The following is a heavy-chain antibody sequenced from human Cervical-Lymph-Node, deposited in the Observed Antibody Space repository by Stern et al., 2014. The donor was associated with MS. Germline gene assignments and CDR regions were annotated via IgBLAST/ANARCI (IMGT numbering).Heavy chain of an antibody. CDR2: IIPIFDTP. CDR3: VLPSTVTTAAFDV. Sequence: VQLVESWAEVKKPGSSVKVSCKASGGTFSTFSINWVRQVPGQSLEWMGGIIPIFDTPNFAQKFQGRVTIIADSSTSTVYMALNSLRFDDTAVYYCVLPSTVTTAAFDVWGRGTMVTVSS. CDR1: GGTFSTFS. D-gene: IGHD4-11*01. V-gene: IGHV1-69*06. J-gene: IGHJ3*01.